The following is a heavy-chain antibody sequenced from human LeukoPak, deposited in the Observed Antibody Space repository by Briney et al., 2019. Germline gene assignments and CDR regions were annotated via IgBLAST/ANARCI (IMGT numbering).Heavy chain of an antibody. J-gene: IGHJ4*02. Sequence: PSETLSLTCTVSGYSISSGYYWGWIRQPPGKGLEWIGNIYHSGSTYYNPSLKSRVTISVDTSKNQFSLKLNSATAADTAVYYCASYGSGWYVDYWGQGTLVTVSS. V-gene: IGHV4-38-2*02. CDR3: ASYGSGWYVDY. CDR1: GYSISSGYY. D-gene: IGHD6-19*01. CDR2: IYHSGST.